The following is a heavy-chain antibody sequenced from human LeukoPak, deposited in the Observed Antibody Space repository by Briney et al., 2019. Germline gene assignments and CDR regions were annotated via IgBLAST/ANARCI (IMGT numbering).Heavy chain of an antibody. Sequence: GGSLRLSCAASGFTFSDYYMSWIRQAPGKGLEWVSYISSSGSTIYYADSVKGRFTISRDNAKNSLYLQMNSLRAEDTAVYYCAREFYCSSTSCPNWFDPWGQGTLVTVSS. V-gene: IGHV3-11*04. J-gene: IGHJ5*02. CDR3: AREFYCSSTSCPNWFDP. CDR2: ISSSGSTI. D-gene: IGHD2-2*01. CDR1: GFTFSDYY.